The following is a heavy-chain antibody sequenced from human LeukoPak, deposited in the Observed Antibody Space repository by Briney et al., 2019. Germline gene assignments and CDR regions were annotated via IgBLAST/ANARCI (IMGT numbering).Heavy chain of an antibody. D-gene: IGHD6-13*01. CDR2: IDPSDSYT. CDR1: GYSFTSYW. Sequence: GESLKISCKGSGYSFTSYWISWVRQMPGKGQEWMGRIDPSDSYTNYSPSFQGHVTISADKSISTAYLQWSSLKASDTAMYYCARPIAAAGTVWLWWGQGTLVTVSP. V-gene: IGHV5-10-1*01. CDR3: ARPIAAAGTVWLW. J-gene: IGHJ4*02.